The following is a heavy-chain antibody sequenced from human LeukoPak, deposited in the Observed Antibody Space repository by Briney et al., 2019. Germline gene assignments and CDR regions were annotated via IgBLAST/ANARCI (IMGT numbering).Heavy chain of an antibody. Sequence: GGSLRLSCAASGLTFRSDDMNWVRQSPGKGLECVSSISANSDYIYYADSVRGRFTISRDNAENSLYLQMNRLGAEDTAVYYCARRDRSGYGFDYWGQGTLVTVSS. J-gene: IGHJ4*02. D-gene: IGHD3-22*01. CDR1: GLTFRSDD. V-gene: IGHV3-21*01. CDR2: ISANSDYI. CDR3: ARRDRSGYGFDY.